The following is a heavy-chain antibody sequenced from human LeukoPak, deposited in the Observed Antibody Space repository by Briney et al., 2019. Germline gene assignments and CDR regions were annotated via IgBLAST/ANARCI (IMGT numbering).Heavy chain of an antibody. V-gene: IGHV1-2*02. CDR2: INPNSGGT. J-gene: IGHJ5*02. CDR1: GYTFTGYY. D-gene: IGHD3-22*01. CDR3: ARGYYYDSSNYVSWFEP. Sequence: GASVKVSCKASGYTFTGYYMHWVRQAPGQGLEWMGWINPNSGGTNYAQKFRGRVTMTRDTSISTAYMELSRLRSDDTAVYYCARGYYYDSSNYVSWFEPWGQGTLVTVSS.